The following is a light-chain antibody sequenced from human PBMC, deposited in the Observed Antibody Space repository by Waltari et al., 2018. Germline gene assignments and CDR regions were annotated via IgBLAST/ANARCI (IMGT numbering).Light chain of an antibody. CDR3: YSYAGGSV. J-gene: IGLJ1*01. Sequence: QSALTQPASVSGSPGQSITISCTGSSSDFGSSNLVSWYLQHPGKAPQLIIYEVSKRPSGVSNRFSGSKSGNTASLTISGLQAEDEADYYCYSYAGGSVFGTGTKVTVL. CDR2: EVS. V-gene: IGLV2-23*02. CDR1: SSDFGSSNL.